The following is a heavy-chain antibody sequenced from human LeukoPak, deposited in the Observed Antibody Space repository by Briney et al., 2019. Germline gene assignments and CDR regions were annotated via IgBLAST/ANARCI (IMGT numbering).Heavy chain of an antibody. V-gene: IGHV4-4*07. CDR3: AREQISYYDSSGYYFDY. D-gene: IGHD3-22*01. CDR2: IYTSGST. CDR1: GGSISSYY. Sequence: PSETLSLTCTVAGGSISSYYWSWIRQPAGKGLEWIGRIYTSGSTNYNPSLKSRVTMSVDTSKNQFSLKLTSVTAADTAVYYCAREQISYYDSSGYYFDYWGQGTLVTVSS. J-gene: IGHJ4*02.